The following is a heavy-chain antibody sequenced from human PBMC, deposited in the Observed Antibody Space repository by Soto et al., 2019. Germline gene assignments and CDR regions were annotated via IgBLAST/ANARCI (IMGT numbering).Heavy chain of an antibody. CDR1: GDSVSSNSAA. CDR2: TYYRSKWYN. Sequence: SQTLSLTCAISGDSVSSNSAAWNWIRQSPSRGLEWLGRTYYRSKWYNDYAVSVKSRITINPDTSKNQFSLKLSSVTAADTAVYYCARESWRSYSRRAFDIWGQGTMVT. V-gene: IGHV6-1*01. D-gene: IGHD1-26*01. J-gene: IGHJ3*02. CDR3: ARESWRSYSRRAFDI.